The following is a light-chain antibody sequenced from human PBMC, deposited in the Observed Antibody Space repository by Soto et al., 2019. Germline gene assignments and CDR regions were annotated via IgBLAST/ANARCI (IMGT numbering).Light chain of an antibody. J-gene: IGKJ1*01. Sequence: DVPMTQSPSTLSASVGDRVTVTCRARQNIDRWLACYQQKPGKSPQLLIYNASTLQSGVPSRFSGSGSGTEFTLTIRSLQADDFAAYYCQQYKSYLEAFGQGTKVDTK. CDR1: QNIDRW. CDR3: QQYKSYLEA. CDR2: NAS. V-gene: IGKV1-5*03.